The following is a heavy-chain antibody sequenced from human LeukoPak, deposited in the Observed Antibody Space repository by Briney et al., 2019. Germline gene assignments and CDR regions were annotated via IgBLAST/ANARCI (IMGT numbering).Heavy chain of an antibody. CDR1: GGSISSYY. V-gene: IGHV4-59*01. J-gene: IGHJ4*02. D-gene: IGHD5-12*01. Sequence: SETLSLTCTVSGGSISSYYWSWIRQPPGKGLEWIGYIYYSGSANYNPSLKSRVTISVDTSKNQFSLKLSSVTAADTAVYYCASSGWLPYYFDYWGQGTLVTVSS. CDR2: IYYSGSA. CDR3: ASSGWLPYYFDY.